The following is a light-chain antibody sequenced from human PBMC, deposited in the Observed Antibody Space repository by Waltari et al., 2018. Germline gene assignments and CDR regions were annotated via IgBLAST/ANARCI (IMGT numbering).Light chain of an antibody. CDR2: DAS. Sequence: EIVLTQSPVTLSLAPGETATPPCWASQSVGSSLAWYQQKPGPAPRLLMYDASNRATGVPARFNGSGSGTDFTLTIISLQSEDSAVYYCQQRSNWPPITFGQGTRLEIK. CDR1: QSVGSS. CDR3: QQRSNWPPIT. J-gene: IGKJ5*01. V-gene: IGKV3-11*01.